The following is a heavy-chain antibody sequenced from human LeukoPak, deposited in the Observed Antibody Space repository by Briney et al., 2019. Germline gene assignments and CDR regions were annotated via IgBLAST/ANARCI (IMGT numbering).Heavy chain of an antibody. CDR3: ARVRGDIVVVPAGLYGMDV. J-gene: IGHJ6*02. CDR2: ISYDGSNK. Sequence: GGSLRLSCAASGFTFSSYAMHWVRQDPGKGLEWVAVISYDGSNKYYADSVKGRFTISRDNSKNTLYLQMNSLRAEDTAVYYCARVRGDIVVVPAGLYGMDVWGQGTTVTVSS. D-gene: IGHD2-2*01. CDR1: GFTFSSYA. V-gene: IGHV3-30-3*01.